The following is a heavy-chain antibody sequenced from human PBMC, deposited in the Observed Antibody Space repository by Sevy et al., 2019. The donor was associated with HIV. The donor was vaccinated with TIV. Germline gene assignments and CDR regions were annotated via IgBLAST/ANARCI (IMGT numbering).Heavy chain of an antibody. J-gene: IGHJ4*02. CDR2: ISWNSGSI. CDR3: ARALDSSGYLVLDY. CDR1: GFTFDDYA. Sequence: GGSLRLSCAASGFTFDDYAMHWVRQAPGKGLEWVSGISWNSGSICYADSVKGRFTISRDNAKNSLYLQMNSLRAEDTALYYCARALDSSGYLVLDYWGQGTLVTVSS. D-gene: IGHD3-22*01. V-gene: IGHV3-9*01.